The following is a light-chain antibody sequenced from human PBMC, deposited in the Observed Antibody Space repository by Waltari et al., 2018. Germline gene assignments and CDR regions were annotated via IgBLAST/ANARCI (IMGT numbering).Light chain of an antibody. CDR2: GAS. CDR3: QHYVRLPVT. CDR1: QSVGRT. J-gene: IGKJ1*01. V-gene: IGKV3-20*01. Sequence: EIVFTQSPGTLSVSPGERATLSCRASQSVGRTLAWYQQKPRQAPRLLIYGASSRATGIPDRFSGSGSGTDFSLTISRLEPEDFAVYYCQHYVRLPVTFGQGTKVEIK.